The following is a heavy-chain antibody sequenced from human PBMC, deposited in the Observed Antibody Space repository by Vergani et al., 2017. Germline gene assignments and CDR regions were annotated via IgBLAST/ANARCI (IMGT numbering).Heavy chain of an antibody. V-gene: IGHV4-59*01. J-gene: IGHJ6*02. CDR3: ARATPLYSDGAYYGMDV. CDR1: GGSISSYY. Sequence: QVQLQESGPGLVKPSETLSLTCTVSGGSISSYYWSWIRPPPGKGLEWIGYIYYSGSTNYNPSLKSRVTISVDTSKNQFSLTLSSGTAADTAVYYGARATPLYSDGAYYGMDVWGQGTTVTVSS. CDR2: IYYSGST. D-gene: IGHD5-18*01.